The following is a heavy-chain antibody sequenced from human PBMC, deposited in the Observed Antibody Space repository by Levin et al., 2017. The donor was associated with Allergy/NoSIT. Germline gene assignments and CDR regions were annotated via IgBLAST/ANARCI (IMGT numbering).Heavy chain of an antibody. Sequence: GESLKISCVASGFTLSNFAMHWVRQAPGKGLEYVSSISNNGGSTLYADSVKGRFSVSRDNSKNILNLQMGSLRSDDMAVYYCARSRSGWYSDLDFWGQGTLVIVSS. CDR1: GFTLSNFA. CDR2: ISNNGGST. V-gene: IGHV3-64*02. J-gene: IGHJ4*02. D-gene: IGHD6-19*01. CDR3: ARSRSGWYSDLDF.